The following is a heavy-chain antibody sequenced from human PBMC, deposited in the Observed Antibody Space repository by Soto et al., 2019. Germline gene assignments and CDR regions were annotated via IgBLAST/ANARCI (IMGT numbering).Heavy chain of an antibody. CDR1: GGSISSYY. D-gene: IGHD6-13*01. CDR2: IYYSGST. CDR3: ARYLVTYYYYYMDV. Sequence: SETLSLTCTVSGGSISSYYWSWIRQPPGKGLEWIGYIYYSGSTNYNPSLKSRVTISVGTSKNQFSLKLSSVTAADTAVYYCARYLVTYYYYYMDVWGKGTTVTVSS. J-gene: IGHJ6*03. V-gene: IGHV4-59*01.